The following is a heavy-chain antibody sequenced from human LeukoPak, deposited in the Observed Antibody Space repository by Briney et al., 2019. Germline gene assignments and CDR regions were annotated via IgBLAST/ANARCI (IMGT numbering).Heavy chain of an antibody. Sequence: QPGGSLRLSCAASGFAFSSYAMSWVRQPPGKGLEWVSVISRRDDCTYYADSVKGRFTISRDNSKNTLYLQMNTLRAEDTAVYYCANDYRSGSFHDIWGPGTLVTVSS. J-gene: IGHJ4*02. D-gene: IGHD3-10*01. V-gene: IGHV3-23*01. CDR3: ANDYRSGSFHDI. CDR2: ISRRDDCT. CDR1: GFAFSSYA.